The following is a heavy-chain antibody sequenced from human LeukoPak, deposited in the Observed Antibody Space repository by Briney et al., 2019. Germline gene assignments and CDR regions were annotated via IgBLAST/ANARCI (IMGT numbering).Heavy chain of an antibody. J-gene: IGHJ4*02. CDR1: GYTFTGYY. CDR2: INPKRGGT. CDR3: ARVRYDYGAKDFDY. D-gene: IGHD4-23*01. Sequence: ASVKVSCKASGYTFTGYYMHWVRQAPGQGLEWMGWINPKRGGTKYAQKSQGRVTMTRDTSISTVYMELSRLRSDDTAVYYCARVRYDYGAKDFDYWGQGTLVTVSS. V-gene: IGHV1-2*02.